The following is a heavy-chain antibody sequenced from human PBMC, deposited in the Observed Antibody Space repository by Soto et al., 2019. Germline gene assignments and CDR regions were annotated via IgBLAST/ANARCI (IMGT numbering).Heavy chain of an antibody. V-gene: IGHV1-69*12. J-gene: IGHJ6*02. Sequence: QVQLVQSGAEVKKPGSSVKVSCKASGGTFSSYAISWVRQAPGQGLEWMGGIIPIFGTANYAQKFQGRVTITADESTSTGSMELSSLRSEDTAVYSCASPPGGCSGDSCPYYYYGMDVWGQGTTVTVSS. CDR3: ASPPGGCSGDSCPYYYYGMDV. CDR2: IIPIFGTA. D-gene: IGHD2-15*01. CDR1: GGTFSSYA.